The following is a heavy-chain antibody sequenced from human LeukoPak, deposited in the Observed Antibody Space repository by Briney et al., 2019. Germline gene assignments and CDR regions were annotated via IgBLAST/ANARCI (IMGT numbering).Heavy chain of an antibody. D-gene: IGHD5-18*01. Sequence: SETLSLTCAVYGGSFSGYYWSWIRQPPGKGLEWIGEINHSGSTNYNPSLKSRVTISVDTSKNQFSLKLSSVTAADTAVYYCARMDTAMLFDYWGQGTLVTVSS. CDR1: GGSFSGYY. J-gene: IGHJ4*02. V-gene: IGHV4-34*01. CDR3: ARMDTAMLFDY. CDR2: INHSGST.